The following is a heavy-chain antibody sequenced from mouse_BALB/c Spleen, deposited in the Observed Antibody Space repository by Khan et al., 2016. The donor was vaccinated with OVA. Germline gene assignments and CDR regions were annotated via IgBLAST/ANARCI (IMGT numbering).Heavy chain of an antibody. CDR3: ARHGYVAWFAY. Sequence: VQLKESGPELMKPGTSVKISCKASGYSFTSYYIHWVKQSHGKSLQWIGYIDPFNGDTTYNQKFKGQATLTVDKSSSTAYMHLSSLTSEDSAVYYCARHGYVAWFAYWGQGTLVTVSA. CDR2: IDPFNGDT. V-gene: IGHV1S135*01. CDR1: GYSFTSYY. J-gene: IGHJ3*01. D-gene: IGHD2-2*01.